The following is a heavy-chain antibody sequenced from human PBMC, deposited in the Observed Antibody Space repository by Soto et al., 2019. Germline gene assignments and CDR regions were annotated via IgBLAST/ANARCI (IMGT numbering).Heavy chain of an antibody. V-gene: IGHV4-59*11. CDR1: GGSTSSHY. CDR3: ARDLWGYCGADCYPLDV. Sequence: SESLSPTSPVSGGSTSSHYWSWIRQLPGKGLEWIGYMYNTGSTIYNPSLKSRVAISVDTSKNQFSLKLNSVTAADTAVYYCARDLWGYCGADCYPLDVWGQGTTVTVS. J-gene: IGHJ6*02. CDR2: MYNTGST. D-gene: IGHD2-21*02.